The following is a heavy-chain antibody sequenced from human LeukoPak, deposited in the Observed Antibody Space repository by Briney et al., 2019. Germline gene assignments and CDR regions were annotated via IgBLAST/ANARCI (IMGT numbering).Heavy chain of an antibody. V-gene: IGHV3-30*04. J-gene: IGHJ4*02. CDR1: GFSFSSHA. CDR2: ISYDGTYE. Sequence: PCRSLRLSCAASGFSFSSHAMHWVRQAPGKGLEWVALISYDGTYEDYPDSVKGRFSISRDNSKSTMSLQMNSLRLEDTAVYYCVGEVGPRDFGNWGQGTLVTVSS. CDR3: VGEVGPRDFGN. D-gene: IGHD1-26*01.